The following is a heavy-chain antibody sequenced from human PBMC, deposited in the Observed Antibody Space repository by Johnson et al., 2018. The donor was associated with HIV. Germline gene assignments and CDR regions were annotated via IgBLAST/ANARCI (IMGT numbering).Heavy chain of an antibody. J-gene: IGHJ3*02. CDR1: GFTFSSYA. CDR2: ISYDGSIK. D-gene: IGHD4-17*01. CDR3: ARSMTTGTVAFDI. V-gene: IGHV3-30*04. Sequence: QVQLVESGGGLVQPGRSLRLSCAASGFTFSSYAMHWVRQAPGKGLEWVAVISYDGSIKYYGDSVQGRFTISRDNSKNTLYLQMNSLTAEDTAVYYCARSMTTGTVAFDIWGQGTMVTVSS.